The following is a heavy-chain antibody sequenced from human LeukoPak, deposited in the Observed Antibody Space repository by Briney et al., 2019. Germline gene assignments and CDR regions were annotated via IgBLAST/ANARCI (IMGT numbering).Heavy chain of an antibody. D-gene: IGHD6-13*01. CDR2: IFYSGST. CDR3: AKSTSSRWGVGYHYMDV. CDR1: GDSMTSSGCY. V-gene: IGHV4-39*07. J-gene: IGHJ6*03. Sequence: PSETLSLTCAVSGDSMTSSGCYWGWIRQPPGKGLEWIGSIFYSGSTYYNPSLKSRVTISVDTSKNQFSLNLSSVTAADTALYYCAKSTSSRWGVGYHYMDVWGKGTTVTVSS.